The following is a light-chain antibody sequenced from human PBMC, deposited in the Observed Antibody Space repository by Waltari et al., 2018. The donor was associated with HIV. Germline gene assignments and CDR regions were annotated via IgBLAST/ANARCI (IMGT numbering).Light chain of an antibody. Sequence: EIVLTQSPGTLSFFPGERATLSCRASQTVSTYLAWYQQKPGQAPRLLIYDASNRDTGIPARFSGSGSGTDFTLTISSLEPEDFAIYYCQQRSSWPLTFGGGTKVEI. CDR2: DAS. CDR3: QQRSSWPLT. J-gene: IGKJ4*01. CDR1: QTVSTY. V-gene: IGKV3-11*01.